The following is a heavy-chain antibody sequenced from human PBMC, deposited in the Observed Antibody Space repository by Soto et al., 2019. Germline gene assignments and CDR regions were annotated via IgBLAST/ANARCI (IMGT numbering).Heavy chain of an antibody. D-gene: IGHD2-2*01. CDR1: GFTFSSYA. J-gene: IGHJ6*02. CDR2: ISYDGSNK. Sequence: GGSLRLSCAASGFTFSSYAMHWVRQAPGKGLEWVAVISYDGSNKYYADSVKGRFTISRDNSKNTLYLQMNSLRAEDTAVYYCAREGAEGRFKLGYCSSTSCLAYYYGMDVWGQGTTVTVSS. CDR3: AREGAEGRFKLGYCSSTSCLAYYYGMDV. V-gene: IGHV3-30-3*01.